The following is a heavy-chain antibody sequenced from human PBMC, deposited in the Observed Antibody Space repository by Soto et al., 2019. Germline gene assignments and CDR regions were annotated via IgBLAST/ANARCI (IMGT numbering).Heavy chain of an antibody. CDR1: GFSLSSSGVG. Sequence: QITLKESGPSLVKPTETLTLTCTFSGFSLSSSGVGVAWTRQPPGKPLEWLALIYWDDDKYTSPSLKSRLTITKDTSKNQVVLLMTNMDPVDTATYFCVHLLTGGRFDSWGQGTLVTVSS. J-gene: IGHJ4*02. CDR3: VHLLTGGRFDS. V-gene: IGHV2-5*02. CDR2: IYWDDDK. D-gene: IGHD3-16*01.